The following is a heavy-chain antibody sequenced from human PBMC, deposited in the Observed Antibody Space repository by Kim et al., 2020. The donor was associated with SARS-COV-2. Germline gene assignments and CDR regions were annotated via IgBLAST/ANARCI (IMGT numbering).Heavy chain of an antibody. D-gene: IGHD5-12*01. V-gene: IGHV4-59*01. Sequence: SETLSLTCTVSGGSISSYYWSWIRQPPGKGLEWIGYIYYSGSTNYNPSLKSRVTISVDTSKNQFSLKLSSVTAADTAVYYCARTGWLQSPFDYWGQGTLVTVSS. CDR3: ARTGWLQSPFDY. CDR2: IYYSGST. CDR1: GGSISSYY. J-gene: IGHJ4*02.